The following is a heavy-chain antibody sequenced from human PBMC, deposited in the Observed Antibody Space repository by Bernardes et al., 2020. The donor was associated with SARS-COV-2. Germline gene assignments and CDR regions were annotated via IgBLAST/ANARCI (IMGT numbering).Heavy chain of an antibody. CDR2: INGDGNSI. CDR3: ARGGNYYLDY. CDR1: GFTFSSYW. Sequence: GGSLRLSCAASGFTFSSYWMHWIRQVPGKGLVWVSRINGDGNSINYADAVKGRFTVSRDNAKNTLYLQMDSLTDEDAAFYYCARGGNYYLDYWGQGTLVTVSS. D-gene: IGHD1-26*01. J-gene: IGHJ4*02. V-gene: IGHV3-74*01.